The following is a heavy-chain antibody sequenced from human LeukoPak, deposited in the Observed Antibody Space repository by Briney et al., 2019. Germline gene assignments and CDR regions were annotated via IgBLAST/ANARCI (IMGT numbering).Heavy chain of an antibody. V-gene: IGHV3-23*01. D-gene: IGHD6-19*01. J-gene: IGHJ3*02. CDR1: GFTFSSYA. Sequence: GGSLRLSCAAPGFTFSSYAMSWVRQAPGKGLEWVSAISGSGGSTYYADSVKGRFTISRENSKNTLYLQMNSLRADDTAVYYCAKEKEYTSVDNAFDIWGQGTMVIVSS. CDR2: ISGSGGST. CDR3: AKEKEYTSVDNAFDI.